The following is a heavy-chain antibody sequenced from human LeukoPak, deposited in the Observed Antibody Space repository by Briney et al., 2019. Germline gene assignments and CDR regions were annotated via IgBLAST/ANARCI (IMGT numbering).Heavy chain of an antibody. CDR2: IYPGDSDT. CDR1: GYSFTSCW. Sequence: GESLKISCKGSGYSFTSCWIGWVRQMPGKGLEWMGIIYPGDSDTRYSPSFQGQVTISADKSISTAYLQWSSLKASDTAMYYCARTIGYCSSTSCQRWFDPWGQGTLVTVSS. CDR3: ARTIGYCSSTSCQRWFDP. J-gene: IGHJ5*02. V-gene: IGHV5-51*01. D-gene: IGHD2-2*01.